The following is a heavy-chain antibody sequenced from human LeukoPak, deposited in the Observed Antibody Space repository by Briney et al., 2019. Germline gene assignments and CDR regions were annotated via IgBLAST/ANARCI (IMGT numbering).Heavy chain of an antibody. J-gene: IGHJ3*02. CDR1: GFTFSSYS. CDR2: ISSNGGST. Sequence: GGSLRLSCAASGFTFSSYSMNWVRQAPGKGLEYVSAISSNGGSTYYANSVKGRFTISRDNSKNTLYLQMGSLRAEDMAVYYCARIYSDGFDIWGQGTKVTVSS. CDR3: ARIYSDGFDI. V-gene: IGHV3-64*01. D-gene: IGHD2-21*01.